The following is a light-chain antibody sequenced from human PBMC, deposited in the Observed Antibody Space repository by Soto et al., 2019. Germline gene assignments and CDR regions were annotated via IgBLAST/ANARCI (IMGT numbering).Light chain of an antibody. CDR2: AAS. Sequence: DIQRTQSPSSLSASVGDRVTINCRASQGIDRWLAWYQQKTGKAPKVLIYAASSLRSGVPSRFSGSGSGTDSSLTISSLHTEDLATYYGKQSKSFPLTFCGGTKVDIK. CDR3: KQSKSFPLT. CDR1: QGIDRW. V-gene: IGKV1-12*01. J-gene: IGKJ4*01.